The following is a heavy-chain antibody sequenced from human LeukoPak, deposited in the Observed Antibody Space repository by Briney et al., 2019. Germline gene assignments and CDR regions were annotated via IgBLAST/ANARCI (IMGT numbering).Heavy chain of an antibody. CDR2: VYHDGGT. J-gene: IGHJ4*02. CDR1: GFPFSDYY. V-gene: IGHV4-34*01. D-gene: IGHD3-10*01. Sequence: KSGGSLRLSCAASGFPFSDYYMSWVRQAPGKGLEWIGQVYHDGGTKYNPSLKSRVTILVDKSKNQFSLKLSSVTAADTAVYFCASQYGSGHYHFDYWGQGTLVFVSP. CDR3: ASQYGSGHYHFDY.